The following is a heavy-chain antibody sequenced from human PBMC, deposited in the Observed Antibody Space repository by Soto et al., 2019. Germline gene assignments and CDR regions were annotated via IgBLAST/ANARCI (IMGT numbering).Heavy chain of an antibody. J-gene: IGHJ5*02. V-gene: IGHV4-39*01. CDR3: ARHYYGSGSRQNWFDP. Sequence: PSETLSLTCTVSGGSISSSSYYWGWIRQPPGKGLEWIGSIYYTGSTYYNPSLRSRLTISVDTSRNQFSLNLRSVTAADTAVYYCARHYYGSGSRQNWFDPWGQGTLVTVSS. D-gene: IGHD3-10*01. CDR2: IYYTGST. CDR1: GGSISSSSYY.